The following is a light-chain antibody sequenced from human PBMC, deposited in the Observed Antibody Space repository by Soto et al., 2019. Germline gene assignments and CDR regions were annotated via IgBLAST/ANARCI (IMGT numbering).Light chain of an antibody. CDR1: SSDVGAYTY. CDR2: DVS. Sequence: QSVLAQPASVSGSPDQSITISCTGTSSDVGAYTYVSWYQQHPGKAPILMIYDVSNRPSGVSNRFSASKSGNTASLTISGLQAEDEADYYCTSYTSSSTPYVFGGGTKVTV. J-gene: IGLJ1*01. V-gene: IGLV2-14*01. CDR3: TSYTSSSTPYV.